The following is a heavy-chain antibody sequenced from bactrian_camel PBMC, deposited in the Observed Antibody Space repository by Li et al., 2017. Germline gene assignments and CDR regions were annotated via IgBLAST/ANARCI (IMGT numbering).Heavy chain of an antibody. CDR2: LATGGGTT. CDR3: AAGDSAPRRIATMSDVGRMTRY. Sequence: HVQLVESGGGLVQPGESLTLSCTASPFVFSAHYLSWVRQAPGAKLEWVSSLATGGGTTYYADSVTGRFAISADSAKNTFYLQMNGLKPEDTAVYYCAAGDSAPRRIATMSDVGRMTRYWGQGTQVTVS. CDR1: PFVFSAHY. V-gene: IGHV3S1*01. D-gene: IGHD4*01. J-gene: IGHJ4*01.